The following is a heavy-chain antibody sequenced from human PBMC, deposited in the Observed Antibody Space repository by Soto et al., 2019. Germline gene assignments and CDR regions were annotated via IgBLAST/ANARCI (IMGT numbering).Heavy chain of an antibody. D-gene: IGHD3-3*01. J-gene: IGHJ6*02. V-gene: IGHV3-7*01. CDR2: IKQDGSEK. CDR3: ARDGKGRFLEWLGYYGMDV. CDR1: GFTFSSYW. Sequence: PGGSLRLSCAASGFTFSSYWMSWVRQAPGKGLEWVANIKQDGSEKYYVDSVKGRFTISRDNAKNSLCLQMNSLRAEDTAVYYCARDGKGRFLEWLGYYGMDVWGQGTTVTVSS.